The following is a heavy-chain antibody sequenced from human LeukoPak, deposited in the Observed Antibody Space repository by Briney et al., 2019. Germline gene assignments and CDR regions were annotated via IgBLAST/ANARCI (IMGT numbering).Heavy chain of an antibody. CDR2: IWYDGSNK. V-gene: IGHV3-30*02. CDR1: GFTFTTYG. CDR3: AKGWTIWDFVDY. D-gene: IGHD3-3*01. Sequence: PGRSLRLSCATSGFTFTTYGMHWVRQAPGKGLEWVAFIWYDGSNKYYADSVKGRFTISRDNSKNTLYLQMSSLRAEDTAVYYCAKGWTIWDFVDYWGQGTLVTVSS. J-gene: IGHJ4*02.